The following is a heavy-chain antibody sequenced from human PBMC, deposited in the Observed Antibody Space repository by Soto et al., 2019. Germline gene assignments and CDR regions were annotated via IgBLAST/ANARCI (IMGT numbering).Heavy chain of an antibody. D-gene: IGHD4-4*01. CDR3: VRGGSNYAS. CDR1: GFTFSDSW. V-gene: IGHV3-7*01. CDR2: IKPDESEK. J-gene: IGHJ5*02. Sequence: EVQLVESGGGLVQPGGSLRLSCTASGFTFSDSWMTWFRQAPGKGLEWVARIKPDESEKKYADSVKGRFSISRDNAKNSVCLQMDSLRGEDTAVYYCVRGGSNYASWGQGPLVTVSP.